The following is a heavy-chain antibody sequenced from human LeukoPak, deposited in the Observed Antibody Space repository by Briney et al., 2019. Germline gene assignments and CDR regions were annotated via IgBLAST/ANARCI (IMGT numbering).Heavy chain of an antibody. CDR3: ALLYYDSSGYSTAYNWFDP. Sequence: SETLSLTCTVSGGSISSGGYYWSWIRQHPGKGLEWIGYIYYSGSTYYNPPLKSRVTISVDTSKNQFSLKLSSVTAADTAVYYCALLYYDSSGYSTAYNWFDPWGQGTLVTVSS. CDR1: GGSISSGGYY. D-gene: IGHD3-22*01. CDR2: IYYSGST. J-gene: IGHJ5*02. V-gene: IGHV4-31*03.